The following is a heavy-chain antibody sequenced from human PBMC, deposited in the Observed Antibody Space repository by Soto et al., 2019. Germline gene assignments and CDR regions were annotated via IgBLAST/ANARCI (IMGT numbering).Heavy chain of an antibody. CDR2: IDGSGYT. J-gene: IGHJ4*02. V-gene: IGHV4-31*03. CDR3: ARKQAGFFYGIDY. D-gene: IGHD3-3*01. Sequence: SETLSLTCTVSGGSISTGGYYWSWIRQYPGKGLEWLGYIDGSGYTFYNPSLQSRLTLSMDTSKNQFSLKLSSATAADTAVYFCARKQAGFFYGIDYWGQGTLVTISS. CDR1: GGSISTGGYY.